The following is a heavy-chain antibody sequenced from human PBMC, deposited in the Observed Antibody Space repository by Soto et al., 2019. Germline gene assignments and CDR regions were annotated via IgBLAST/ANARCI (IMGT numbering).Heavy chain of an antibody. CDR2: INPNTGGT. CDR3: VRGNLGTARGFYYGMDV. D-gene: IGHD6-6*01. Sequence: ASVNVSCKASGYTFSAYNIHWVRRAPGQGLEWLGWINPNTGGTNYAQGFPGRVILTRDTATNTAYMEVTRLISDDTAVYYCVRGNLGTARGFYYGMDVWGQGTTVTVSS. CDR1: GYTFSAYN. V-gene: IGHV1-2*02. J-gene: IGHJ6*02.